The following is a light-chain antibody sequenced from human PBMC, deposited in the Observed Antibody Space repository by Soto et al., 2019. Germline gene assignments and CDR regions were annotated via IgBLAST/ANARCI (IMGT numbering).Light chain of an antibody. CDR3: QHWHDYSWT. Sequence: DIHMTQSPSTLSASVGDRVTITCRASQSISIWLAWYQQKPGKAPNLLIYKTSSLETGVPSRFSGSGSGTEFTLTIRSLQPDDFAPYLCQHWHDYSWTFGQGTKVEVK. CDR1: QSISIW. V-gene: IGKV1-5*03. CDR2: KTS. J-gene: IGKJ1*01.